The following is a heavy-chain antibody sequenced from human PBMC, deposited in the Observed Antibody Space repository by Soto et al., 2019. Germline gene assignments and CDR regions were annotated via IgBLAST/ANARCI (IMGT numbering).Heavy chain of an antibody. V-gene: IGHV4-59*08. Sequence: QVQLQESGPELVKPSETLSLTCTVSGGSISSYYWSWIRQLPGKGLEWIGYIYYSGSTNYNPSLKSRVTISVDTSKNQFSLKLSSVTAADTAVYYCARRFGRNFDYWGQGTLVTVSS. CDR1: GGSISSYY. CDR2: IYYSGST. D-gene: IGHD3-16*01. J-gene: IGHJ4*02. CDR3: ARRFGRNFDY.